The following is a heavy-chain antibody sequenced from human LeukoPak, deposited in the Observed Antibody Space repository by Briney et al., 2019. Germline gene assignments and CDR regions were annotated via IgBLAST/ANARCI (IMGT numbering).Heavy chain of an antibody. CDR3: ATIVVVTANDAFDI. D-gene: IGHD2-21*02. CDR2: IRYDGSNK. J-gene: IGHJ3*02. V-gene: IGHV3-30*02. Sequence: GGSLRLSCAASGFTFSSYGMHWVRQAPGKGLEWVAFIRYDGSNKYYADSVKGRFTISRDNSKNTLYLQMNSLRAEDTAVYYCATIVVVTANDAFDIWGQGTMVTVSS. CDR1: GFTFSSYG.